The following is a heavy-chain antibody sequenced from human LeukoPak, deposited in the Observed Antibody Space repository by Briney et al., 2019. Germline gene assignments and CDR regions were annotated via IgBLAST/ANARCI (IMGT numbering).Heavy chain of an antibody. CDR1: GFTFSSSE. CDR3: ARVAPDYYDPGDY. CDR2: INSGGNTK. D-gene: IGHD3-22*01. Sequence: GGSLRLSCAASGFTFSSSEMNWVRQAPGKGPEWVSHINSGGNTKYYADSVRGRFTVSRDNAKSLLYLQMNSLRDEDTAVYYCARVAPDYYDPGDYWGQGTLVTVSS. J-gene: IGHJ4*02. V-gene: IGHV3-48*03.